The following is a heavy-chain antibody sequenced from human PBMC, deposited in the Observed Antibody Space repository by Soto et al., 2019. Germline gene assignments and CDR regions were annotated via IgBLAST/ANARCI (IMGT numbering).Heavy chain of an antibody. CDR2: INPNSGGT. CDR1: GYTFTGYY. J-gene: IGHJ6*02. V-gene: IGHV1-2*04. D-gene: IGHD4-17*01. CDR3: ARGSPGMTTVTQNYYGMDV. Sequence: ASVKVSCKASGYTFTGYYMHWVRQAPGQGLEWMGWINPNSGGTNYAQKFQGWVTMTRDTSISTAYVELSRLRSDDTAVYYCARGSPGMTTVTQNYYGMDVWGQGTTVTVSS.